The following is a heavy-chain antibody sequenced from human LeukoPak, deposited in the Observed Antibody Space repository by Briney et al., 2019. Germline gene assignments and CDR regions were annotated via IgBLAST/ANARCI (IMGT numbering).Heavy chain of an antibody. CDR1: GYTFTSYG. J-gene: IGHJ4*02. Sequence: ASVTVSCKASGYTFTSYGISWVRQAPGQGLEWMGWISAYNGNTNYAQKLQGRVTMTTDTSTSTAYVELKSVRSDDTAVYYCARGGSGSYYTDYWGQGALVTVSS. D-gene: IGHD3-10*01. CDR3: ARGGSGSYYTDY. V-gene: IGHV1-18*01. CDR2: ISAYNGNT.